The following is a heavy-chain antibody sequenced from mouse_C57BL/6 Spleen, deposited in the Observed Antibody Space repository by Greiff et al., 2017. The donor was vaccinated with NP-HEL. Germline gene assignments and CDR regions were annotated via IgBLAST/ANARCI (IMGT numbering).Heavy chain of an antibody. J-gene: IGHJ3*01. CDR3: AELTWFAY. CDR2: ISYDGSN. V-gene: IGHV3-6*01. Sequence: VQLKESGPGLVKPSQSLSLTCSVTGYSITSGYYWNWIRQFLGNKLEWMGYISYDGSNNYNPSLKNRISITRDTSKNQFFLKLNSVTTEDTATYYCAELTWFAYWGQGTLVTVSA. CDR1: GYSITSGYY.